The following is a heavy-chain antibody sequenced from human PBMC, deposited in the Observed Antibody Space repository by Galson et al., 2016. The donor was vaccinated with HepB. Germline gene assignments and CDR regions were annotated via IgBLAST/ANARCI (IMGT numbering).Heavy chain of an antibody. CDR2: IHYTGST. D-gene: IGHD2-21*02. J-gene: IGHJ5*02. CDR3: ARRRTMGTASDYSELNWLGP. Sequence: PPGRRLEWIGHIHYTGSTRYTPSLSSRVTISLDTSKTQFSLKLTSVTAADTAVYYCARRRTMGTASDYSELNWLGPWGRGTLVTVSS. V-gene: IGHV4-59*08.